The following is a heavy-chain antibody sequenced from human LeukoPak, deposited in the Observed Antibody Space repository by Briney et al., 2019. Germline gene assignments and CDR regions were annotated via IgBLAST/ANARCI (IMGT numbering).Heavy chain of an antibody. J-gene: IGHJ5*02. V-gene: IGHV4-34*01. CDR1: GGSFSGYY. Sequence: SETLSLTCAVYGGSFSGYYWSWVRQPPGKGLEWVGEINHSGSTNYNLSLKSRVTISVDTSKNQFSLKLSSVTAADTAVYYCARVVGYCTNGVCYNIVATTSLAWCDPWGQGTLVTVSS. CDR2: INHSGST. CDR3: ARVVGYCTNGVCYNIVATTSLAWCDP. D-gene: IGHD2-8*01.